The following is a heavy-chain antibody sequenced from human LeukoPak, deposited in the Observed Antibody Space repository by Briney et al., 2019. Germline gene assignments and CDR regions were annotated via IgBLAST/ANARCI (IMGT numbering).Heavy chain of an antibody. Sequence: GGSLRLSCAASGFTFSSYSMYWVRQAPGKGLEWISYISSSGSTINYADSEKGRFTNSRDSAKNSLYLQMNSLRDEDTAVYYCARGVVRYFDYWGQGALVTVSS. J-gene: IGHJ4*02. V-gene: IGHV3-48*02. CDR1: GFTFSSYS. CDR3: ARGVVRYFDY. CDR2: ISSSGSTI. D-gene: IGHD3-9*01.